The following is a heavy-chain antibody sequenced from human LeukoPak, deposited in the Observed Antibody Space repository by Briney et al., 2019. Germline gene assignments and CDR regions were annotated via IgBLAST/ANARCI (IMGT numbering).Heavy chain of an antibody. D-gene: IGHD3-10*01. V-gene: IGHV3-23*01. Sequence: GGSLILSCAASGFTFSSYAMSWVRQAPGKGLEWVSGISGSGGGTHYADSVKGRFTISRDNSKNTLYLQMTSLRAEDTAVYYCAKDGQPFVSGSPYFDYWGQGTLVTVSS. CDR3: AKDGQPFVSGSPYFDY. J-gene: IGHJ4*02. CDR2: ISGSGGGT. CDR1: GFTFSSYA.